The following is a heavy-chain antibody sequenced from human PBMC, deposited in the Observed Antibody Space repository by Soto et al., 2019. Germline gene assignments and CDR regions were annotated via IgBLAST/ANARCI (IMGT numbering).Heavy chain of an antibody. J-gene: IGHJ4*02. CDR1: GYTFTGYY. CDR2: INPNSGGT. D-gene: IGHD3-22*01. Sequence: ASVKVSCKASGYTFTGYYMHWVRQAPGQGLEWMGWINPNSGGTNYAQKFQGWVTMTTDTSTSTAYMELRSLRSDDTAVYYCARDTYYYDSSGSPAVDYLGQGTLVTVSS. CDR3: ARDTYYYDSSGSPAVDY. V-gene: IGHV1-2*04.